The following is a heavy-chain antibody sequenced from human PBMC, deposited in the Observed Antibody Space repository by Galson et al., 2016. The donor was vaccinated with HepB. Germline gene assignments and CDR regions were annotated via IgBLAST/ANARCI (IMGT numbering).Heavy chain of an antibody. CDR3: TRDLADGYGLDV. J-gene: IGHJ6*02. CDR1: GASISTNNW. CDR2: IYHIGST. Sequence: SETLSLTCAVSGASISTNNWWSWVRQPPGKGLEWIGEIYHIGSTNYNPSLKSRLTLSVDKSKNHFSLNLSSVTAADTAVYYCTRDLADGYGLDVWGQGATVIVSS. V-gene: IGHV4-4*02. D-gene: IGHD5-24*01.